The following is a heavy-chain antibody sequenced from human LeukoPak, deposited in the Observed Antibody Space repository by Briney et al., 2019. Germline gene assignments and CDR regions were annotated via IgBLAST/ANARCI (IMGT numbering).Heavy chain of an antibody. CDR3: AGGEVSLLINAFDI. CDR1: GGSISSGGYY. D-gene: IGHD3-16*01. J-gene: IGHJ3*02. Sequence: PSETLSLTCAVSGGSISSGGYYWSWIRQPPGKGLEWIGYIYHSGSTYYNPSLKSRVTISVDRSKNQFSLKLSSVTTADTAVYYCAGGEVSLLINAFDIWGQGTMVTVSS. V-gene: IGHV4-30-2*01. CDR2: IYHSGST.